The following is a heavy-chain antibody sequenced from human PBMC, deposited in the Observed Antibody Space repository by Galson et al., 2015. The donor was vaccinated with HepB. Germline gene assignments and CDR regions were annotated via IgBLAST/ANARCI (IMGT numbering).Heavy chain of an antibody. V-gene: IGHV4-59*01. CDR2: IYYSGST. J-gene: IGHJ5*02. CDR3: ARDRVWFDP. CDR1: GGSISSYY. Sequence: SETLSLTCTVSGGSISSYYWSWIRQPPGKGLEWIGYIYYSGSTNYNPSLKSRVTISVDTSKNQFSLKLSSVTTADTAVYYCARDRVWFDPWGQGTLVTVSS.